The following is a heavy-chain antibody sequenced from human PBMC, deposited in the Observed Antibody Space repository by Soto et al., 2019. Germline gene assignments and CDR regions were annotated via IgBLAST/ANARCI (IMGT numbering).Heavy chain of an antibody. D-gene: IGHD3-22*01. V-gene: IGHV3-21*01. Sequence: WGSLRLSCAASGFTFSSYSMNWVRQAPGKGLEWVSSISSSSSYIYYADSVKGRFTISRDNAKNSLYLQMNSLRAEDTAVYYCASGAYYYDSSRYYYYWGQGTLVTVSS. CDR3: ASGAYYYDSSRYYYY. CDR2: ISSSSSYI. J-gene: IGHJ4*02. CDR1: GFTFSSYS.